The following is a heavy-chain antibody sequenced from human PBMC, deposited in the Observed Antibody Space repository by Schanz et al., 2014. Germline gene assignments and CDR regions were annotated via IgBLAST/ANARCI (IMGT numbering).Heavy chain of an antibody. J-gene: IGHJ4*02. CDR1: GFTFATYA. D-gene: IGHD3-9*01. CDR2: ITGSGSKT. CDR3: AYYDVLTGFDY. V-gene: IGHV3-23*04. Sequence: GQLVESGGGVVQPGRSLRLSCAASGFTFATYAMSWVRQAPGKGLEWVSAITGSGSKTYYADSVKGRFTIARDNSKNTLYLQINNLRAEDTAVYYCAYYDVLTGFDYWGLGTLVTVSS.